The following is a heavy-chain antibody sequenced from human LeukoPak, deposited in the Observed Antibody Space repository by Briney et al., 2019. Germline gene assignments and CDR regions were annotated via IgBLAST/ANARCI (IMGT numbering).Heavy chain of an antibody. CDR1: GGTFSSYA. J-gene: IGHJ4*02. V-gene: IGHV1-69*05. D-gene: IGHD5-18*01. CDR2: IIPIFGTA. Sequence: SVKVSCKASGGTFSSYAIRWVRQAPGQGLEWMGGIIPIFGTANHAQKFQGRVTITTDESTSTAYMELSSLRSEDTAVYYCAGGGGSRGQLWSRPLWDWGQGTLVTVSS. CDR3: AGGGGSRGQLWSRPLWD.